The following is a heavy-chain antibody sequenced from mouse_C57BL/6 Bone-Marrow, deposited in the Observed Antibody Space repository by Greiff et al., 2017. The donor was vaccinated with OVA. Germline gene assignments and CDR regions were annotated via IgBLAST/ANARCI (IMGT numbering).Heavy chain of an antibody. D-gene: IGHD1-1*01. CDR3: ASITTVVRAMDY. J-gene: IGHJ4*01. CDR1: GFTFSSYA. CDR2: ISDGGSYT. Sequence: EVMLVESGGGLVKPGGSLKLSCAASGFTFSSYAMSWVRQTPEKRLEWVATISDGGSYTYYPDNVKGRFTISRDNAKNNLYLQMSHLKSEDTAMYYCASITTVVRAMDYWGQGTSVTVSS. V-gene: IGHV5-4*03.